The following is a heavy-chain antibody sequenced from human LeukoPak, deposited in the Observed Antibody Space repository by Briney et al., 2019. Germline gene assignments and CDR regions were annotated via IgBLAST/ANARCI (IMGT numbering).Heavy chain of an antibody. J-gene: IGHJ4*02. V-gene: IGHV4-61*01. CDR1: GGSVSSGSYY. CDR2: MYYSGST. CDR3: ARGNGDYLGY. Sequence: SETLSLTCTVSGGSVSSGSYYWSWIRQPPGKGLERIGHMYYSGSTNYNPSLKSRVTISVDTSKNQFSLKLSSVTAADTAVYYCARGNGDYLGYWGQGTLVTVSS. D-gene: IGHD1-1*01.